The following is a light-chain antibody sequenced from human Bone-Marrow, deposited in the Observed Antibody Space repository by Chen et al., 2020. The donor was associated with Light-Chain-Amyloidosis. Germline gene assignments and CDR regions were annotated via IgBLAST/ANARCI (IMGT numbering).Light chain of an antibody. J-gene: IGLJ2*01. Sequence: SYELTQPPSVSASPGQTARITGSGDDLPTKYAYGYQQKPGQAPVLVIHRDTERPSGISERFSGSSSGTTATLTISGVQAEDEADDHCQSADSSGTYEGIFGGGTKLTVL. CDR3: QSADSSGTYEGI. V-gene: IGLV3-25*03. CDR1: DLPTKY. CDR2: RDT.